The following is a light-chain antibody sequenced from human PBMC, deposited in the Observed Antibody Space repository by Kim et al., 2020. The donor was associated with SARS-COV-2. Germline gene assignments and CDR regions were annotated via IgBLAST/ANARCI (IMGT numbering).Light chain of an antibody. J-gene: IGLJ3*02. CDR3: TSYTRSDTWV. CDR1: SRDVGRYNY. CDR2: EVN. V-gene: IGLV2-14*01. Sequence: GQSITVSCSGTSRDVGRYNYVSWYQQHPGKVPKLLIYEVNKRPSGASDRFSGSKSGNTASLTISGLQAEDEADYYCTSYTRSDTWVFGGGTQLTVL.